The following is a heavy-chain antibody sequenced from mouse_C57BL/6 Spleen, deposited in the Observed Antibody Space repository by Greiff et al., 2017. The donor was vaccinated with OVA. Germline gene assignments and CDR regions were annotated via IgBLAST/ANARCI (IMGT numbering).Heavy chain of an antibody. V-gene: IGHV1-59*01. CDR1: GYTFTSYW. Sequence: QVQLQQPGAELVRPGTSVKLSCKASGYTFTSYWMHWVKQRPGQGLEWIGVIDPSDSYTNYNQRFKGKATLTVDTASSTAYMQLISLTSEDSAVYYCYYYGSAMDYWGQGTSVTVSS. CDR3: YYYGSAMDY. J-gene: IGHJ4*01. D-gene: IGHD1-1*01. CDR2: IDPSDSYT.